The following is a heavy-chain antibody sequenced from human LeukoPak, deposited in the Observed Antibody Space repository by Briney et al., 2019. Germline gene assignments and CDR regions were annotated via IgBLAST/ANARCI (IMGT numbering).Heavy chain of an antibody. D-gene: IGHD6-19*01. CDR1: GGSISSSSYY. J-gene: IGHJ4*02. Sequence: PSETLSLTCTVSGGSISSSSYYWGWIRQPPGKGLEWIGSIYYSGSTYYNPSLKSRVTISVDTSKNQFSLRLSSVTAADTAVYYCARRPYTSGWYYYYFDYWGQGTLVTVSS. CDR3: ARRPYTSGWYYYYFDY. V-gene: IGHV4-39*01. CDR2: IYYSGST.